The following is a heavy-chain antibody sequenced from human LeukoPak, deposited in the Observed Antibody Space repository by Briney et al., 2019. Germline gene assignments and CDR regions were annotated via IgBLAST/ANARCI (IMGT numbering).Heavy chain of an antibody. CDR1: GGSISSYY. J-gene: IGHJ4*02. D-gene: IGHD6-19*01. CDR3: ARHIRSGWSRYFDY. CDR2: IYYSGST. V-gene: IGHV4-59*08. Sequence: PSETLSLTCTVSGGSISSYYWSWIRQPPGKGPEWIGYIYYSGSTNYNPSLKSRVTISVDTSKNQFSLKLSSVTAADTAVYYCARHIRSGWSRYFDYWGQGTLVTVSS.